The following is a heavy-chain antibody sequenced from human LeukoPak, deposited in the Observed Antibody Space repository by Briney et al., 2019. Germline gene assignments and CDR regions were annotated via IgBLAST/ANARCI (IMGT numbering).Heavy chain of an antibody. D-gene: IGHD6-13*01. Sequence: PGGSLRLSCAASGFTFDDYAMHWVRHAPGKGLEWVSGIVWNSGSIDYADSVKGRFTISRDNAKNPLYLQMNSLREEDTAFYYCAKDVGYSSTFTFEYWGQGTLVTVSS. CDR2: IVWNSGSI. J-gene: IGHJ4*02. CDR1: GFTFDDYA. CDR3: AKDVGYSSTFTFEY. V-gene: IGHV3-9*01.